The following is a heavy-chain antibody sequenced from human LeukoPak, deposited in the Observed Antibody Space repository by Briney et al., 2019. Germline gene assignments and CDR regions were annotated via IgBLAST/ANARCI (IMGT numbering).Heavy chain of an antibody. CDR1: GFTFSSYA. V-gene: IGHV3-30*01. Sequence: ERSLRLSCAASGFTFSSYAMHWVRQAPGKGLEWVAVISYDGSNKYYADSVKGRFTISRDNSKNTLYLQMNSLRAEDTAVYYCARAEYYDSSGYYLYWGQGTLVTVSS. D-gene: IGHD3-22*01. CDR3: ARAEYYDSSGYYLY. J-gene: IGHJ4*02. CDR2: ISYDGSNK.